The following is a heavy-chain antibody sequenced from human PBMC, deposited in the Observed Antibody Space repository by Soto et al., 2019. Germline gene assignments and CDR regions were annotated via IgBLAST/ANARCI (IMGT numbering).Heavy chain of an antibody. J-gene: IGHJ4*02. D-gene: IGHD1-26*01. CDR3: ARRGGSSPFDY. CDR2: IYYSGST. CDR1: GGSISSSSYY. V-gene: IGHV4-39*01. Sequence: QLQLQESGPGLVKPSETLSLTCTVSGGSISSSSYYWGWIRQSPGKGREWIGNIYYSGSTYYNPSLKSRVPISVDTSKNQLSLKLSSVTAADTAVYYCARRGGSSPFDYWGQGTLVTVSS.